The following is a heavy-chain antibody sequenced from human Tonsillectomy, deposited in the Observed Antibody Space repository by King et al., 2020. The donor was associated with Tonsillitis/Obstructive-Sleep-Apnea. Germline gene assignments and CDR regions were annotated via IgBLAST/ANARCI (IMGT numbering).Heavy chain of an antibody. Sequence: VQLVESGGGVVQPGRSLRLSCAASGLTFSSYGMHWVRQAPGKGLEWVSVISSDVTTKYYADSVKGRFTISRDNSKNTLYLLMNSLRLEDTAVYYCAKASIIGTTPTYYYMDVWGKGTTVTVSS. CDR3: AKASIIGTTPTYYYMDV. J-gene: IGHJ6*03. V-gene: IGHV3-30*18. D-gene: IGHD1-7*01. CDR2: ISSDVTTK. CDR1: GLTFSSYG.